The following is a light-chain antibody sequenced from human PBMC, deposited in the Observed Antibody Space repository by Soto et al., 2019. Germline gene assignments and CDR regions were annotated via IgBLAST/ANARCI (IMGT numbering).Light chain of an antibody. J-gene: IGKJ1*01. CDR2: GAS. Sequence: EIMVTQSPATLSSFPGDRVTLSCRASQYINTRLAWYQHRPGQAPRLLIYGASTRATGIPARFSGSGSGREFTLTISSLQSEDFAVYYCQQYNNWPWTFGQGTKVDIK. CDR3: QQYNNWPWT. V-gene: IGKV3-15*01. CDR1: QYINTR.